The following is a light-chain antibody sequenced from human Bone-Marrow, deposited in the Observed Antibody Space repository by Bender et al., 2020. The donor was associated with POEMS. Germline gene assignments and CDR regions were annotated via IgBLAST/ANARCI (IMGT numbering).Light chain of an antibody. CDR3: CSYAGNNNFI. CDR2: EVS. J-gene: IGLJ2*01. CDR1: SSDVGGYTY. Sequence: QSALTQPASVSGSPGQSISISCTGTSSDVGGYTYVSWYQQHPGKAPKLMIYEVSNRPSGVPDRFSGSKSGNTASLTVSGLQAEDEADYYCCSYAGNNNFIFGGGTKLTVL. V-gene: IGLV2-8*01.